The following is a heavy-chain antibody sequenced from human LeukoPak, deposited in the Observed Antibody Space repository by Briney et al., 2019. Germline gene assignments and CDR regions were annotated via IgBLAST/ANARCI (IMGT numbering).Heavy chain of an antibody. CDR1: GFSFSSYT. CDR3: ARWATPKQGYCSSTSCSGFDY. D-gene: IGHD2-2*01. CDR2: ISSSSSYI. Sequence: GSLRLSCAASGFSFSSYTMNWVRQAPGKGLEWVSSISSSSSYIYYADSVKGRFTISRDNAKNSLYLQMNSLRAEDTAVYYCARWATPKQGYCSSTSCSGFDYWGQGTLVTVSS. J-gene: IGHJ4*02. V-gene: IGHV3-21*01.